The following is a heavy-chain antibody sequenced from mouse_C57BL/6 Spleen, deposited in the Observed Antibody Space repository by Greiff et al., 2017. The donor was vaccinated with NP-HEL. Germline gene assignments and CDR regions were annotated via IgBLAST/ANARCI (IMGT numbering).Heavy chain of an antibody. CDR2: IYPGSGNT. J-gene: IGHJ2*01. CDR3: ARGATVVDYFDC. Sequence: VQLQQSGAELVRPGASVKLSCKASGYTFTDYYINWVKQRPGQGLEWIARIYPGSGNTYYNEKFKGKATLTAEKSSSTAYMQLSSLTSEDSAVYFCARGATVVDYFDCWGQGTTLTVSS. V-gene: IGHV1-76*01. D-gene: IGHD1-1*01. CDR1: GYTFTDYY.